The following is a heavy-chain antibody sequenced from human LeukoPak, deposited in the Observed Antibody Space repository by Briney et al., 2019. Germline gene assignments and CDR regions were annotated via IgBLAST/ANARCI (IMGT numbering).Heavy chain of an antibody. V-gene: IGHV3-20*04. CDR3: ARVMGSGSYYFDDY. D-gene: IGHD3-10*01. J-gene: IGHJ4*02. CDR1: GFTFDDYA. Sequence: GGSLRLSCAASGFTFDDYAMSWVRQTPGKGLEWVSGTNWDGGRTGYADSVKGRFTISRDNAKNSLYLQMNSLRAEDTAVYYCARVMGSGSYYFDDYWGQGTLVTVSS. CDR2: TNWDGGRT.